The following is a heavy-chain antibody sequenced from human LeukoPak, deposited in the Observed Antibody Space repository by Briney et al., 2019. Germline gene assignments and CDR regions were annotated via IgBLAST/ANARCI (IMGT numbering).Heavy chain of an antibody. D-gene: IGHD6-13*01. V-gene: IGHV3-64*02. J-gene: IGHJ3*02. CDR1: GFTFSSYA. CDR2: TSSNRGST. Sequence: SGGSLRLSCAASGFTFSSYAMHWVRQAPGKGLEYVSATSSNRGSTYYADSVKGRFTISRDNSKNTLYLQMGSLRAEDMAVYYCARAMIGRGYSSSWTPNDAFDIWGQGTMVTVSS. CDR3: ARAMIGRGYSSSWTPNDAFDI.